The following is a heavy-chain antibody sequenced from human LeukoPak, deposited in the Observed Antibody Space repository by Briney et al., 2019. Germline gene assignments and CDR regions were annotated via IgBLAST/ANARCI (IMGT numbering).Heavy chain of an antibody. Sequence: ASVTVSCKASGYTFTGHYMHWVRQAPGQGLEWMGWINANIGGTNYAQKFQGRVTMTRDTSISTAYMELSRLRSDDTAVYYCARSITGTTTWWYYYGMDVWGQGTTVTVSS. D-gene: IGHD1-20*01. J-gene: IGHJ6*02. V-gene: IGHV1-2*02. CDR2: INANIGGT. CDR1: GYTFTGHY. CDR3: ARSITGTTTWWYYYGMDV.